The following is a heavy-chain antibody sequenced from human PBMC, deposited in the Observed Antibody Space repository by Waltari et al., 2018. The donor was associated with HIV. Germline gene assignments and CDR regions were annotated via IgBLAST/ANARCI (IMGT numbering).Heavy chain of an antibody. Sequence: EVQLVESGGGLVKPGGSLRLSCAASGFTFSSYSMNWVRQAPGKGLEWVSSIISSSSYIYYVDSVKGRFTISRDNAKNSLYLQMNSLRAEDTAVYYCARDKGSGWTGGYWYFDLWGRGTLVTVSS. CDR3: ARDKGSGWTGGYWYFDL. D-gene: IGHD6-19*01. V-gene: IGHV3-21*01. J-gene: IGHJ2*01. CDR2: IISSSSYI. CDR1: GFTFSSYS.